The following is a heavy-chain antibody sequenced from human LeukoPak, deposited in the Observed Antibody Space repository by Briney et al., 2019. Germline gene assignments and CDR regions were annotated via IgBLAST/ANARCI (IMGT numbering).Heavy chain of an antibody. CDR1: GFTVRSNY. D-gene: IGHD5-18*01. CDR3: ARDRRGYSYGYYYYYYMDV. J-gene: IGHJ6*03. V-gene: IGHV3-53*01. Sequence: GGSLRLSCAASGFTVRSNYMSWVRQAPGKGLEWVSIIYGGGSVFYADSVKGRFTISRDNSKNTLYLQMNSLRAEDTAVYYCARDRRGYSYGYYYYYYMDVWGKGTTVTISS. CDR2: IYGGGSV.